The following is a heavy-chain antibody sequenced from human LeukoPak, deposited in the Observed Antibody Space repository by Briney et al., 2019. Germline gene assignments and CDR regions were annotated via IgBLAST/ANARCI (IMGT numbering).Heavy chain of an antibody. J-gene: IGHJ6*04. D-gene: IGHD3-10*02. CDR1: GFTFSSYS. CDR3: AELGITMIGGV. V-gene: IGHV3-48*04. Sequence: GGSLRLSCTASGFTFSSYSMNWVRQAPGKGVEWVSYISRSSSTIYYADSVKGRFTISRDNAKNSLYLQMNSLRAEDTAVYYCAELGITMIGGVWGKGTTVTISS. CDR2: ISRSSSTI.